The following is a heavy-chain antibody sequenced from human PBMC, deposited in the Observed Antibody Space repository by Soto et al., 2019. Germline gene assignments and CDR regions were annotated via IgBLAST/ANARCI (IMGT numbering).Heavy chain of an antibody. Sequence: QVQLVQSGAEVKKPGSSVKVSCKASGGTFSNYPISWVLQAPGQGLEWMGVIIAIFGTVNYAQNFHVRVTISGEESMSIAFMEMSSVRSEVTAVYLCARRNHRWLKLWHFDLWGRGTLFTVFS. CDR1: GGTFSNYP. J-gene: IGHJ2*01. CDR3: ARRNHRWLKLWHFDL. D-gene: IGHD5-12*01. CDR2: IIAIFGTV. V-gene: IGHV1-69*12.